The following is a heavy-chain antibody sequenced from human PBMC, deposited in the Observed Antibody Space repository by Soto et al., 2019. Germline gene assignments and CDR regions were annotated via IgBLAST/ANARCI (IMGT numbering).Heavy chain of an antibody. CDR1: GFTFSDHY. CDR2: IRNKANSYPT. CDR3: ARDSGKGAYFDY. J-gene: IGHJ4*01. D-gene: IGHD1-26*01. Sequence: EVQLVESGGGLVQPGGSQRLSCAASGFTFSDHYMDWVRQAPGKGLEWVGRIRNKANSYPTDYAASVKGRFTISRDDSKDSLYLQKNSLKTEDTAIYYCARDSGKGAYFDYWGHGTLATVSS. V-gene: IGHV3-72*01.